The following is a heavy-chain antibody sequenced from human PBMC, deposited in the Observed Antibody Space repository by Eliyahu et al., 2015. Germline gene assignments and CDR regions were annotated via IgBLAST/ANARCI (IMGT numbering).Heavy chain of an antibody. J-gene: IGHJ4*02. CDR3: AKDGVVVVPAAILGGPT. CDR1: GFXFSSYX. CDR2: ISGSGGST. V-gene: IGHV3-23*01. D-gene: IGHD2-2*02. Sequence: EVQLLESGGGLVQPGGSLRLSCAASGFXFSSYXMXWVRPAPGKGLEWVSAISGSGGSTYYADSVKGRFTISRDNSKNTLYLQMNSLRAEDTAVYYCAKDGVVVVPAAILGGPTWGQGTLVTVSS.